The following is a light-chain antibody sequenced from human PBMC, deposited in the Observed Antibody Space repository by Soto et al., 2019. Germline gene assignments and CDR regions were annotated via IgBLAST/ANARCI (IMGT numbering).Light chain of an antibody. Sequence: DIQMTQSPSTLSASVGDRVTITCRASQSISSWLAWYQQKPGKAPKLLIYKASSLESGVPSRFSGSGSGTEFTLTISSLQPDDFATYSCQQYNSFTFGGGTKVEIK. CDR1: QSISSW. CDR3: QQYNSFT. V-gene: IGKV1-5*03. CDR2: KAS. J-gene: IGKJ4*01.